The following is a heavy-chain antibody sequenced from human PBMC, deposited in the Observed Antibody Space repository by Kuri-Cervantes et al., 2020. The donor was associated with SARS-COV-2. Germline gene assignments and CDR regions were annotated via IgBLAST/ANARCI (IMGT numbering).Heavy chain of an antibody. V-gene: IGHV3-7*01. CDR2: IKPDGSEK. CDR3: AKDPPPAGY. J-gene: IGHJ4*02. Sequence: GGSLRLSCAASGFTFRSYWMSWVRQAPGKGLEWVANIKPDGSEKNYVDSVKGRFTISRDNSKNTLYLQMNSLRAEDTAVYYCAKDPPPAGYWGQGTLVTVSS. CDR1: GFTFRSYW.